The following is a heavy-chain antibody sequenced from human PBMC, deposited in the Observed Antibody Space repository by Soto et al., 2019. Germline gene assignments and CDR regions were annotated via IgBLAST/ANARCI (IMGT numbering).Heavy chain of an antibody. Sequence: PGGSLRLSCAASGFTFGDYAMHWVRQVPGRGLEWVSGITWNSGTVGYADSVKGRFTISRDNTKNSLFLQMNSLRAADTALYYRVKGYKGRGYGYPYHIWGRGTRVTVSS. J-gene: IGHJ4*02. CDR2: ITWNSGTV. V-gene: IGHV3-9*01. CDR1: GFTFGDYA. CDR3: VKGYKGRGYGYPYHI. D-gene: IGHD5-18*01.